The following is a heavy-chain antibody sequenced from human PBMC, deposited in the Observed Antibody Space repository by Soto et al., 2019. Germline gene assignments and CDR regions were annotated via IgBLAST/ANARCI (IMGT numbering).Heavy chain of an antibody. Sequence: EVQLVESGGGLVQPGGSLRLSCAASGFTVSSNYMSWVRQAPGKGLEWVSVIYSGGSTYYADSVKGRFTISRHNSKNTLYLQMNSLRAEDTAVYYCARGAHEKCYDILTGGFYFDYWGQGTLVTVSS. CDR2: IYSGGST. CDR3: ARGAHEKCYDILTGGFYFDY. D-gene: IGHD3-9*01. V-gene: IGHV3-53*04. J-gene: IGHJ4*02. CDR1: GFTVSSNY.